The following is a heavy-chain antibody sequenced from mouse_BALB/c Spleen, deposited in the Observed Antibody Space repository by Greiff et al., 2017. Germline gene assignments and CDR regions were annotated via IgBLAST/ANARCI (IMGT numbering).Heavy chain of an antibody. J-gene: IGHJ3*01. V-gene: IGHV1-9*01. CDR1: GYTFSSYW. D-gene: IGHD1-1*01. CDR2: ILPGSGST. CDR3: ARSLITTDGGFAY. Sequence: QVQLQQSGAELMKPGASVKISCKATGYTFSSYWIEWVKQRPGHGLEWIGEILPGSGSTNYNEKFKGKATFTADTSSNTAYMQLSSLTSEDSAVYYCARSLITTDGGFAYWGQGTLVTVSA.